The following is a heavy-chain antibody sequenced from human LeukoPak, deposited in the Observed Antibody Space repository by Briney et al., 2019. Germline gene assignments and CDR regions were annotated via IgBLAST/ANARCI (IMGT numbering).Heavy chain of an antibody. CDR1: GYSFTSYW. D-gene: IGHD6-19*01. Sequence: GESLKISCKGSGYSFTSYWIGWVRQMPGKGLELMGIIYPGDSDTRYSPSFQGQVTISADKSISTAYLQWSSLKASDTAMYYCARSVAVAGPGGAFDIWGQGTMVTVSS. CDR3: ARSVAVAGPGGAFDI. J-gene: IGHJ3*02. CDR2: IYPGDSDT. V-gene: IGHV5-51*01.